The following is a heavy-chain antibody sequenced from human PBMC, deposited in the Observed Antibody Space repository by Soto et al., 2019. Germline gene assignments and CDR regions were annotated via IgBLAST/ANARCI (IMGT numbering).Heavy chain of an antibody. CDR3: TRNTTGPDDH. CDR2: INPDGSTT. V-gene: IGHV3-74*01. D-gene: IGHD1-1*01. J-gene: IGHJ4*02. Sequence: EVQLVESGGGLVQPGGSLRLSCAASGFTLSRYWVHWVRQAPGKGLVWVSRINPDGSTTNYADSVKGRFTVSSDNAKNTVYLHMNSLRAEATAVYYCTRNTTGPDDHWGQGTLVTVSS. CDR1: GFTLSRYW.